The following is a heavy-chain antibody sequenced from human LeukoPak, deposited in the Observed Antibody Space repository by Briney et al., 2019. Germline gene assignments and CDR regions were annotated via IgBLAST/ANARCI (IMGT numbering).Heavy chain of an antibody. D-gene: IGHD5-24*01. CDR1: GYTFTSYY. J-gene: IGHJ5*02. Sequence: AAVKVSCKASGYTFTSYYMHWVRQAPGQGLEWMGIINPSGGSTSYAQKFQGRVTMTRDTSTSTVYMELSSLRSEDTAVYYCARDLQFGDDYNWEVVWFDPWGQGTLVIVSS. CDR3: ARDLQFGDDYNWEVVWFDP. V-gene: IGHV1-46*01. CDR2: INPSGGST.